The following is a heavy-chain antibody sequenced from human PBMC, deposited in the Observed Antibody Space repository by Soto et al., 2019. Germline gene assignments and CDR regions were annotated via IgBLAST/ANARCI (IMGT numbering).Heavy chain of an antibody. Sequence: QGQLVQSGAEVKKPGSSVRVSCKASGGSFRSYAISWVRQAPGQGRGWRGAIMAAFGTPTYAQRFQGRVTSSADESTTTAYLDLSSLRSDDTAVYYCATSPGSYAAMEVWGQGTTVTVSS. J-gene: IGHJ6*02. D-gene: IGHD3-16*01. CDR3: ATSPGSYAAMEV. V-gene: IGHV1-69*01. CDR2: IMAAFGTP. CDR1: GGSFRSYA.